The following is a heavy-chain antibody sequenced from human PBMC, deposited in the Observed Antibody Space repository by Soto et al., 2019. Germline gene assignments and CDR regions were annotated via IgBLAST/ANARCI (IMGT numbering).Heavy chain of an antibody. Sequence: GASVQVSCKASGYTFTDYGISWVRQAPGQGLDWRGWISTYNGNTIYAQNIQGRVTMTTNTSTSTAYFELRSLRSDDTTVDYCAREEGISDWHAFDYWGQGTLVTVSS. CDR2: ISTYNGNT. D-gene: IGHD6-19*01. CDR1: GYTFTDYG. V-gene: IGHV1-18*04. CDR3: AREEGISDWHAFDY. J-gene: IGHJ4*02.